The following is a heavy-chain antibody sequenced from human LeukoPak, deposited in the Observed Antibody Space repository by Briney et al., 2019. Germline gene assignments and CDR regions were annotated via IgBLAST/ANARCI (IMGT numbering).Heavy chain of an antibody. V-gene: IGHV3-30*18. CDR2: ISYDGSNK. CDR1: GFTFSSYG. D-gene: IGHD1-26*01. CDR3: AKGDGSYYYYYGMDV. Sequence: PGRSLRFSCAASGFTFSSYGMHWVRQAPGKGLEWVAVISYDGSNKYYADSVKGRFTISRDNSKNTLYLQMNSLRAEDTAVYYCAKGDGSYYYYYGMDVWGQGTTVTVSS. J-gene: IGHJ6*02.